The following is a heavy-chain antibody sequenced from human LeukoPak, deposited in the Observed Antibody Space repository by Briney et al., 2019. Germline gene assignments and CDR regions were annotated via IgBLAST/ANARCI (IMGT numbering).Heavy chain of an antibody. CDR2: IIPIFGTA. J-gene: IGHJ4*01. CDR3: ARGVAATVTPFDY. Sequence: PAASVKVSCTASGGTFSSYAISWVRQAPGQGLEWMGGIIPIFGTANYAQKFQGRVTITADESTSTAYMELSSLRSEDTAVYYCARGVAATVTPFDYWGHVTLVTVSS. V-gene: IGHV1-69*01. D-gene: IGHD6-25*01. CDR1: GGTFSSYA.